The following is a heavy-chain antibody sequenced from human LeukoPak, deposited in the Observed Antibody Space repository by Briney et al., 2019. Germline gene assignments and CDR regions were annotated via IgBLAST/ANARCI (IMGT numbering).Heavy chain of an antibody. CDR3: ARGRLSAGWEIRPKFDY. J-gene: IGHJ4*02. CDR2: INPNSGGT. V-gene: IGHV1-2*02. D-gene: IGHD1-26*01. CDR1: VYSFTGYY. Sequence: ASVKVSCKPSVYSFTGYYMHWVRPAPGQGLEWMGWINPNSGGTKYAQKFQGRVTMTRDMSISTAYMELRRLRSDDTAVYNCARGRLSAGWEIRPKFDYWGQGTLVTVSS.